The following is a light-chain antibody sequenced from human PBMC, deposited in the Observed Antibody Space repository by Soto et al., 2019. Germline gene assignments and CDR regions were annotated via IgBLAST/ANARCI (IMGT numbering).Light chain of an antibody. J-gene: IGKJ1*01. V-gene: IGKV4-1*01. Sequence: DIVMTQSPDSLAVSLGERATINCKSSQSVLYTSNNKNYLAWYQQKPGQPPQLLIYWASTRESGVPDRFSGSGSGTDFTLTISSLQAEAVAVYYCQQYYSTPKTFGQGTKVEIK. CDR2: WAS. CDR3: QQYYSTPKT. CDR1: QSVLYTSNNKNY.